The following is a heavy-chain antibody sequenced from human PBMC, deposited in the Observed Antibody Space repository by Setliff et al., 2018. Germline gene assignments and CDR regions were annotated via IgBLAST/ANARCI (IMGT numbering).Heavy chain of an antibody. CDR2: IYHSGST. D-gene: IGHD3-10*01. CDR3: ARLGQQDGPGYFDY. CDR1: GGSISSGGYS. Sequence: SETLSLTCAVSGGSISSGGYSWSWIRQPPGKGREWIGYIYHSGSTYYNPSPKSRVTISVDRSKNQFSLKASDTAMYYCARLGQQDGPGYFDYWGQGTLVTVSS. V-gene: IGHV4-30-2*01. J-gene: IGHJ4*02.